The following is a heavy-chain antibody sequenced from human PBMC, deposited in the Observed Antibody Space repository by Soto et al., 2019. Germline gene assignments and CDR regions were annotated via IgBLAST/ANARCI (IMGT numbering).Heavy chain of an antibody. V-gene: IGHV4-39*01. CDR3: ATQEVGGSYVYTFDP. Sequence: QLHLRESGPGLVKPSETLSLTCTVSGGSITSSSYYWGWIRQPPGKGLEWIGSIYYSGSTYYNPSLKRRVTISVDTSTNQFSLKLSSVTAADTAVYYCATQEVGGSYVYTFDPWGQGTLVTVSS. CDR1: GGSITSSSYY. CDR2: IYYSGST. D-gene: IGHD1-26*01. J-gene: IGHJ5*02.